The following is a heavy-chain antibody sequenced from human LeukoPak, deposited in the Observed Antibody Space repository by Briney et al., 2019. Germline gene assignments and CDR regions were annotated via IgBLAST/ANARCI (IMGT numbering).Heavy chain of an antibody. V-gene: IGHV1-69*01. CDR1: GGTFSNYD. D-gene: IGHD6-19*01. CDR3: ARGGSYTTGWYADY. J-gene: IGHJ4*02. CDR2: IIPAFGRA. Sequence: SVKVSCKASGGTFSNYDIAWVRQAPGQGLEWMGGIIPAFGRADYAEKFRDRITTTADETTSTAYMEVRSLTSEDTAVYYCARGGSYTTGWYADYWGQGTQVAVSS.